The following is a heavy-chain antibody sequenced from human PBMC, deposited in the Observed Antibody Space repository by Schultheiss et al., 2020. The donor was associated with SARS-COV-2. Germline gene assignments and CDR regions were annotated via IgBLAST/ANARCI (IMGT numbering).Heavy chain of an antibody. CDR3: ARTVNYYDSSGYTVPVYYFDY. D-gene: IGHD3-22*01. V-gene: IGHV4-61*02. J-gene: IGHJ4*02. CDR1: GGSISSGGYY. CDR2: IYTSGST. Sequence: SETLSLTCTVSGGSISSGGYYWSWIRQPAGKGLEWIGRIYTSGSTNYNPSLKSRVTMSVDTSKNQFSLKLSSVTAADTAVYYCARTVNYYDSSGYTVPVYYFDYWGQGTLVTVSS.